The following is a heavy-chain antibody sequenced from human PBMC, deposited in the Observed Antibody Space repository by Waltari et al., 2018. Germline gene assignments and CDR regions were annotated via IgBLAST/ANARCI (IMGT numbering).Heavy chain of an antibody. CDR1: STYA. CDR3: TRENNGFDV. J-gene: IGHJ3*01. V-gene: IGHV3-30-3*01. Sequence: STYAMQWVRQAPGKGLEWVAGITYDGTNKYYADSVKGRLIISRDNSKNMLDLQMNSLRDDDTAVYFCTRENNGFDVWGQGTMVTVSS. CDR2: ITYDGTNK.